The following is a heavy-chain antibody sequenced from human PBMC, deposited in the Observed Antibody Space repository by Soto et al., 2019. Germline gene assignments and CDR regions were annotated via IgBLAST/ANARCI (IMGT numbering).Heavy chain of an antibody. CDR1: GFIFSDYS. Sequence: EVQLVESGGGLVQPGGFLRLACAASGFIFSDYSMNWVRQFPGKGLEWIAYIDGGSSAIHYTDSVKGRFTISRDNARNSLYLQMNSLRDEDTAVYYYTREGSWGRGTQVTVSS. CDR3: TREGS. V-gene: IGHV3-48*02. J-gene: IGHJ4*02. CDR2: IDGGSSAI.